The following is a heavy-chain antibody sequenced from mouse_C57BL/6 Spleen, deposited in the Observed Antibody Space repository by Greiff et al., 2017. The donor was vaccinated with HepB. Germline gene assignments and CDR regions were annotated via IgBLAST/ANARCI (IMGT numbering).Heavy chain of an antibody. V-gene: IGHV2-2*01. J-gene: IGHJ3*01. D-gene: IGHD2-2*01. CDR1: GFSLTSYG. CDR2: IWSGGST. Sequence: VMLVESGPGLVQPSQSLPITCTVSGFSLTSYGVHWVRQSPGKGLEWLGVIWSGGSTDYNAAFISRLSISKDNSKSQVFFKMNSLQADDTAIYYCARMGGYDDGVAYWGQGTLVTVSA. CDR3: ARMGGYDDGVAY.